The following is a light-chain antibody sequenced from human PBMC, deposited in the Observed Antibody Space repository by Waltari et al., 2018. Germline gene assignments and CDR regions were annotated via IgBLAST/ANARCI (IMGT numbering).Light chain of an antibody. CDR1: SSDVGSFNY. CDR3: SSYSSSSALRV. Sequence: QSALTQPASVSGSPGQSITISCTGTSSDVGSFNYVSRYQQHPGKAPKLIIYDVTNRPSGVSSRFSASKFGNMASLTISGLQADDEADYYCSSYSSSSALRVFGGGTKLTVL. V-gene: IGLV2-14*03. CDR2: DVT. J-gene: IGLJ3*02.